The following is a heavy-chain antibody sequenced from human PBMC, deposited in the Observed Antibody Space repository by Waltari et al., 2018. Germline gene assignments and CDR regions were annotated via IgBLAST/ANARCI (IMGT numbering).Heavy chain of an antibody. D-gene: IGHD6-19*01. CDR1: GGSISSHY. J-gene: IGHJ4*02. V-gene: IGHV4-59*11. Sequence: QVQLQASGPGLVKPSETLSLTCPVSGGSISSHYWTWIRQPPGKGLEWIGYIYYSGSTNYNPSLKSRVTISVDTSKNQFSLKLSSVTAADTAVYYCARASSGWIGSDYWGQGTLVTVSS. CDR2: IYYSGST. CDR3: ARASSGWIGSDY.